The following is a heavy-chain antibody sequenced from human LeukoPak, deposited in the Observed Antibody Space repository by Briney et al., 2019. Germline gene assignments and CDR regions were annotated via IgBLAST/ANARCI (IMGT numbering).Heavy chain of an antibody. CDR2: ISYDGSNK. CDR3: AKGYCSGGSCYYLDY. J-gene: IGHJ4*02. Sequence: GGSLRLSCAASGFTFSSYAMHWVRQAPGKGLEWVAVISYDGSNKYYADSVKGRFTISRDNSKNTLYLQMNSLRAEDTAVYYCAKGYCSGGSCYYLDYWGQGTLVTVSS. D-gene: IGHD2-15*01. CDR1: GFTFSSYA. V-gene: IGHV3-30-3*01.